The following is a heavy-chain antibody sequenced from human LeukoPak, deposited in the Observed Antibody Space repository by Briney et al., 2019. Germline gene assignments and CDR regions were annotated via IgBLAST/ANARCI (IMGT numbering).Heavy chain of an antibody. CDR3: ARQSSTSCYAVDY. CDR2: IYSGGST. V-gene: IGHV3-53*01. Sequence: GGSLRLSGAASGFTVSSNYMSWVRQAPGKGLEWVSVIYSGGSTYYADSVKGRFTISRDNSKNTLYLQMNSLRAEDTAVYYCARQSSTSCYAVDYWGQGTLVTVSS. D-gene: IGHD2-2*01. J-gene: IGHJ4*02. CDR1: GFTVSSNY.